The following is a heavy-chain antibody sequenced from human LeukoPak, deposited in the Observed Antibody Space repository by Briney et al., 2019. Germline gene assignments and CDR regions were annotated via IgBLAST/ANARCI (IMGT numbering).Heavy chain of an antibody. CDR1: GFSFSNYA. D-gene: IGHD1-1*01. Sequence: GGSLRLSCAASGFSFSNYAMSWVRQAPARGPEWVSSIRGGGGTFYADSVKGRFTLSRDDSRNTVYLQLNNLRVEDTAIYYCAKANWVSNADAVWWGQGAQVTVSS. V-gene: IGHV3-23*01. J-gene: IGHJ4*02. CDR3: AKANWVSNADAVW. CDR2: IRGGGGT.